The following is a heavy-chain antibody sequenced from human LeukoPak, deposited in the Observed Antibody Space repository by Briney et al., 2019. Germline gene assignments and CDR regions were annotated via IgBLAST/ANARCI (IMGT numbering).Heavy chain of an antibody. CDR2: ISSNGGST. Sequence: GGSLRLSCAASGFTFSSYAMHWVRQAPGKGLEYVSAISSNGGSTYYANSVKGRFTISRDNSKNTLYLQMGSLRAEDMAVYYCARGPPPYYYDSSGFDYWGQGTPVTVSS. V-gene: IGHV3-64*01. CDR1: GFTFSSYA. J-gene: IGHJ4*02. CDR3: ARGPPPYYYDSSGFDY. D-gene: IGHD3-22*01.